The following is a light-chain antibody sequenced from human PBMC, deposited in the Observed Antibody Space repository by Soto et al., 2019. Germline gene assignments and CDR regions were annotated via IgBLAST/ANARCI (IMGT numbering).Light chain of an antibody. J-gene: IGLJ3*02. CDR3: ASLDDDLNGPL. CDR1: SSNLGNNA. Sequence: QSVLTQPPSVSAAPRQRVTISCSESSSNLGNNAVNWYQQVPGKAPKLLIHFDDRVASGVSDRFSGSKSGTSASLAISALQSKDEADYYCASLDDDLNGPLFGGGTKLTVL. V-gene: IGLV1-36*01. CDR2: FDD.